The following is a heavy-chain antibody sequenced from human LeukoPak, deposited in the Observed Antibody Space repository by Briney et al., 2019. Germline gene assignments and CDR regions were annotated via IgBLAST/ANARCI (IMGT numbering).Heavy chain of an antibody. V-gene: IGHV4-34*01. CDR3: ARAHVRSNWFDP. CDR1: GGSFSGYY. CDR2: INHSGST. Sequence: PSETLSLTCAVSGGSFSGYYWSWIRQPPGKGLEWIGEINHSGSTNYNPSLKSRVTISVDTSKNQFSLKLSSVTAADTAVYYCARAHVRSNWFDPWGQGTLVTVSS. J-gene: IGHJ5*02.